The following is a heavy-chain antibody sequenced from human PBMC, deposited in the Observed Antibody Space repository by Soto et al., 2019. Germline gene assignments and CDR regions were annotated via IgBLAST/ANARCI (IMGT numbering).Heavy chain of an antibody. CDR3: ARAYITHGIDSSCPGWFDP. Sequence: YYRNRNRQHPGKGLDCSAYIYYIGTTYYSPSLDSRVPISVPTSQNQFSLKLSAVTAADTAVYYCARAYITHGIDSSCPGWFDPSFQGTLVTVSS. D-gene: IGHD6-13*01. V-gene: IGHV4-31*02. CDR1: YY. J-gene: IGHJ5*02. CDR2: IYYIGTT.